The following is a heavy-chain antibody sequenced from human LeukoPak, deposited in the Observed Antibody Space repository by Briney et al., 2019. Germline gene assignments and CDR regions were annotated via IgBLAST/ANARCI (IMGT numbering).Heavy chain of an antibody. CDR2: ISYHGSYT. CDR3: AKVKDPRIQFWYFDH. J-gene: IGHJ4*02. D-gene: IGHD5-18*01. Sequence: GGSLRLSCAASGFTFSSYGMHWVRQAPGKGLEWVSIISYHGSYTSYADSVKGRFTIPRDNSKNTLYLQMTDLRPEDTAVYYCAKVKDPRIQFWYFDHWGLGTLVTVSP. CDR1: GFTFSSYG. V-gene: IGHV3-30*18.